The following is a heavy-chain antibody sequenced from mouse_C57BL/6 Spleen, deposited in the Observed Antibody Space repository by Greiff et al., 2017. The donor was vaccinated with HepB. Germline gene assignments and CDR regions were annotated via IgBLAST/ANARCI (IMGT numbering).Heavy chain of an antibody. CDR3: ARKDYSNYGAMDY. Sequence: QVQLQQPGAELVKPGASVKLSCKASGYTFTSYWMQWVKQRPGQGLEWIGEIDPSDSYTNYNQKFKGKATLTVDTSSSTAYMQLSSLTSEDSAVYYCARKDYSNYGAMDYWGQGTSVTVSS. CDR1: GYTFTSYW. V-gene: IGHV1-50*01. D-gene: IGHD2-5*01. J-gene: IGHJ4*01. CDR2: IDPSDSYT.